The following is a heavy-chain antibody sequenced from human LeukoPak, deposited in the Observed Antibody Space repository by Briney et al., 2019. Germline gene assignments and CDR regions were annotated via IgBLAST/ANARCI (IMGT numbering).Heavy chain of an antibody. CDR2: IYYSGST. CDR1: GDSISRGGYY. CDR3: ARDLRGVGGVGGNWFDP. D-gene: IGHD3-16*01. J-gene: IGHJ5*02. Sequence: SETLSLTCTVSGDSISRGGYYWSWIRQFPGKGLEWIGYIYYSGSTYYNPSLKSRVTISVDTSKNQFSLRLSSVTAADTAVYYCARDLRGVGGVGGNWFDPWGQGTLVTVSS. V-gene: IGHV4-31*03.